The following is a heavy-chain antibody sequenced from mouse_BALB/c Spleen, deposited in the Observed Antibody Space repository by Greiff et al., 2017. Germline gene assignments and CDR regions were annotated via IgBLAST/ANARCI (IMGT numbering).Heavy chain of an antibody. CDR2: INPSIGRT. Sequence: QVQLQQPGAELVKPGASVKLSCKASGYTFTSYWMHWVKQRPGQGLEWIGEINPSIGRTNYNEKFNNKATLTVDKSSSTAYMQLSSLTSEDSAVYYCARGGYERDYWGQGTTLTVSS. CDR3: ARGGYERDY. V-gene: IGHV1S81*02. J-gene: IGHJ2*01. D-gene: IGHD2-2*01. CDR1: GYTFTSYW.